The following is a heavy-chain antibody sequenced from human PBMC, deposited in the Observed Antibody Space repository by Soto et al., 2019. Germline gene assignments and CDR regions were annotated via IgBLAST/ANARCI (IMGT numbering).Heavy chain of an antibody. J-gene: IGHJ4*02. Sequence: EVQLVESGGGLVQPGGSLRLSCAASGFTFSSYAMHWVRQAPGKGLEYVSAINSNGGSTYYANSVKGRFTISRDNSKNTLYLQMGSLRAEDMAVYYCARLRDGYNLDYWGQGTLVTVSS. V-gene: IGHV3-64*01. D-gene: IGHD5-12*01. CDR1: GFTFSSYA. CDR2: INSNGGST. CDR3: ARLRDGYNLDY.